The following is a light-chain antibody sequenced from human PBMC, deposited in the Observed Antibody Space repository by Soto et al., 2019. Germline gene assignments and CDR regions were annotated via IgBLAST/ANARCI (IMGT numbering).Light chain of an antibody. CDR1: SSNIGSSS. CDR2: NDD. J-gene: IGLJ1*01. CDR3: GSWDSSLSAYV. V-gene: IGLV1-51*02. Sequence: QSVLTQPPSASGSPGQRVTISCSGSSSNIGSSSVNWYQQFPGTAPKLLIYNDDKRPSGIPDRFSGSKSGTSATLGITGFQTGDQADYYCGSWDSSLSAYVFGTGTKVTVL.